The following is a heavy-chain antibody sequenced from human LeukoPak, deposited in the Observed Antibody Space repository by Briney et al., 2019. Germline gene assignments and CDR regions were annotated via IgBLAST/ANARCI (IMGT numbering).Heavy chain of an antibody. D-gene: IGHD3-22*01. V-gene: IGHV3-23*01. CDR1: GFTFSSYA. CDR3: AKDPTTYYDSSGYGRYNWFDP. Sequence: GGSLRLSCAASGFTFSSYAMSGLRRAPGKGLEGVQAISGSGGSTYYADSVKGRFTFSRDNSKSTLYLQRNSLRAEDTAVYYCAKDPTTYYDSSGYGRYNWFDPWGQGTLVTVSS. J-gene: IGHJ5*02. CDR2: ISGSGGST.